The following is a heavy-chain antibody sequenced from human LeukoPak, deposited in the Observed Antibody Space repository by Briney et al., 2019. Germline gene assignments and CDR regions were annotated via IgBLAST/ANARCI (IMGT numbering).Heavy chain of an antibody. Sequence: SETLSLTCAVYGGSFSGYYWSWIRQPPGKGLEWIGEINHSGSTNYNPSLKSRVTISVDTSKNQFSLKLSSVTAADTAVYYCARGVTIAAAVEFDYWGQGTLVTVSS. CDR1: GGSFSGYY. V-gene: IGHV4-34*01. J-gene: IGHJ4*02. CDR3: ARGVTIAAAVEFDY. D-gene: IGHD6-13*01. CDR2: INHSGST.